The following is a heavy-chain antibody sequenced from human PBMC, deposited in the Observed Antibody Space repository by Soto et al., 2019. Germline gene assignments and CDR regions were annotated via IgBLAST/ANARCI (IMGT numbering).Heavy chain of an antibody. Sequence: GGSLRLSCAASGFTFSSYEMNWVRQAPGKGLEWVSYISSSGSTIYYADSVKGRFTISRDNSKNTLYLQVNSLRAEDTALYYCEKKTDSSGWDYWGQGTLVPVSS. D-gene: IGHD6-19*01. CDR2: ISSSGSTI. CDR3: EKKTDSSGWDY. V-gene: IGHV3-48*03. CDR1: GFTFSSYE. J-gene: IGHJ4*02.